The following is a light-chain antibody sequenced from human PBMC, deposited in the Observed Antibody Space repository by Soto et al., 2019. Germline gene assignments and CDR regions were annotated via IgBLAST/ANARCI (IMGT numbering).Light chain of an antibody. CDR2: DVS. J-gene: IGLJ1*01. CDR1: SSDVGGYNY. Sequence: QSALAQPASVSGSRGQSITISCTGTSSDVGGYNYVSWLQHHPGKAPKLIISDVSDRPSGVSNRFSGSKSGNTASLTISGLQADDEADYYCTSYTSSSTPFYVFGTGTKVTVL. V-gene: IGLV2-14*01. CDR3: TSYTSSSTPFYV.